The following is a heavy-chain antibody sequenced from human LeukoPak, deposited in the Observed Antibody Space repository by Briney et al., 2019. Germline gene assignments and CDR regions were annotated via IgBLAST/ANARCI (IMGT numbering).Heavy chain of an antibody. D-gene: IGHD2-15*01. CDR1: EFTFSSYA. Sequence: QPGGSLRLSCAASEFTFSSYAMSWVRQAPGKGLEWVSAISGSGGSTYYADSVKGRFTISRDNSKNTLYLQMNSLRAEDTAVYYCAKDPPIVVVVAATRWVDYWGQGTLVTVSS. J-gene: IGHJ4*02. CDR3: AKDPPIVVVVAATRWVDY. CDR2: ISGSGGST. V-gene: IGHV3-23*01.